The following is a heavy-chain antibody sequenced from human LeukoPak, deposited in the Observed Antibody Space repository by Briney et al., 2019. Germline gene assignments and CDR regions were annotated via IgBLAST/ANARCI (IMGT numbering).Heavy chain of an antibody. CDR2: ISYDGSNK. D-gene: IGHD3-22*01. CDR1: GFTFSSYG. V-gene: IGHV3-30*18. J-gene: IGHJ6*02. CDR3: AKDRVNYYDSSGSVDV. Sequence: GGSLRLSCTASGFTFSSYGMHWVRQAPGKGLEWVAVISYDGSNKYYADSVKGRFTISRDNSKNTLYLQMNSLRAEDTAVYYCAKDRVNYYDSSGSVDVWGQGTTVTVSS.